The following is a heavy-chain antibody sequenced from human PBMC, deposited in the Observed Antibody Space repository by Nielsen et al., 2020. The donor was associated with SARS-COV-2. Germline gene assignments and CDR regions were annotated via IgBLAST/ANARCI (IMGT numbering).Heavy chain of an antibody. CDR1: GGSISSYY. CDR2: IYYSGST. Sequence: SETLSLTCTVSGGSISSYYWSWIRQPPGKGLEWIGYIYYSGSTNYNPSLKSRVTISVDTSKNQFSLKLSSVTAADTAVYYCARRSSGWYWFDPWGQGTLVTVSS. D-gene: IGHD6-19*01. CDR3: ARRSSGWYWFDP. V-gene: IGHV4-59*12. J-gene: IGHJ5*01.